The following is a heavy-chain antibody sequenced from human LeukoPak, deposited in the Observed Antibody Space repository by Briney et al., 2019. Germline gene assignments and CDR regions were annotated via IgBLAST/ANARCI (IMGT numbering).Heavy chain of an antibody. J-gene: IGHJ6*02. D-gene: IGHD2-15*01. CDR2: ISGSGGST. CDR1: GFTFSSYA. V-gene: IGHV3-23*01. CDR3: AKVRLLPSYYYYGMDV. Sequence: GGSLRLSCAASGFTFSSYAMSWVRQAPGKGLEWVSAISGSGGSTYYADSVKGRFTISRDNSKNTLYLQMNSLRAEDTAVYYCAKVRLLPSYYYYGMDVWGQGTTVTVSS.